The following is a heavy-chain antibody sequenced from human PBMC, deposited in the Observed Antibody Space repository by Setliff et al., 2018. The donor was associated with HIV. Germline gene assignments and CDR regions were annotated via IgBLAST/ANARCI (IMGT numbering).Heavy chain of an antibody. Sequence: TSETLSLTCTVSGDSISSYYWSWIRQPPGKGLEWIGYIYTSGITDYNPSLKSRVTISGDTSKNQFSLKLGSVTAADTAVYYCARDRRGYYYGSGSCYMDVWGTGTTVTVSS. V-gene: IGHV4-4*08. D-gene: IGHD3-10*01. CDR2: IYTSGIT. CDR1: GDSISSYY. CDR3: ARDRRGYYYGSGSCYMDV. J-gene: IGHJ6*03.